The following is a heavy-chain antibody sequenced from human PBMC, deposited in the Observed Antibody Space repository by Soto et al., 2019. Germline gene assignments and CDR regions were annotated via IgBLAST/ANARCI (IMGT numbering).Heavy chain of an antibody. Sequence: GASVKVSCKASGYTFTSYDINWVRQATGQGLEWMGWMNPNSGNTGYAQKFQGRVTVTRNTSISTAYMELSRLSSADTALSYCERGNKAAAGTGVYGYWGQGTLVTVSS. CDR3: ERGNKAAAGTGVYGY. CDR2: MNPNSGNT. CDR1: GYTFTSYD. V-gene: IGHV1-8*01. D-gene: IGHD6-13*01. J-gene: IGHJ4*02.